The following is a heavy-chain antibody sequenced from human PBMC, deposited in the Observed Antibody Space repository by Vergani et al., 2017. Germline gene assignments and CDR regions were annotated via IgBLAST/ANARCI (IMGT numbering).Heavy chain of an antibody. V-gene: IGHV1-2*02. J-gene: IGHJ5*01. Sequence: QVQLMRSGPVMKKPGGSMKVSCQASESTFSDYNIHWGRQAPGQGLQWMGWISPKTGDTDYLQRFQDRVTMTRDASTKTVYLKMTRLTSDDTAIYYCAHSWNFGRRDWFDSWGPGTLVTVSS. CDR3: AHSWNFGRRDWFDS. D-gene: IGHD1-26*01. CDR1: ESTFSDYN. CDR2: ISPKTGDT.